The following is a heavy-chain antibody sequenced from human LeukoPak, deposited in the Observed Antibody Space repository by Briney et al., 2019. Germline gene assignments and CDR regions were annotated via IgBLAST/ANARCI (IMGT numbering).Heavy chain of an antibody. CDR2: INQSGET. CDR1: GGSFSGYY. D-gene: IGHD2-21*02. CDR3: ARGARGDTPYNSFDP. Sequence: PSEALSLTCAVHGGSFSGYYWSWIRQPPGKGLEWIGEINQSGETNYNPSLMSRVTISEDTSNNQFSLMLTSVTAADTAVYYCARGARGDTPYNSFDPWGQGTLVTVSS. J-gene: IGHJ5*02. V-gene: IGHV4-34*01.